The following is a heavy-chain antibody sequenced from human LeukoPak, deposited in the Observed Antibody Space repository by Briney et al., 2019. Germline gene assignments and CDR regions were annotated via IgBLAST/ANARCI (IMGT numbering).Heavy chain of an antibody. V-gene: IGHV4-4*07. D-gene: IGHD3-3*01. Sequence: PSETLSLTCSVSGVSIGDYYWSWIRQPAGKGLEWIGRIYSRGSTNYSPSLKSRVTMSLDTSKNQFSLKLSSLTAADTALYYCARGRFCSADICSGGDAFDIWGQGTMVSVSS. CDR3: ARGRFCSADICSGGDAFDI. J-gene: IGHJ3*02. CDR2: IYSRGST. CDR1: GVSIGDYY.